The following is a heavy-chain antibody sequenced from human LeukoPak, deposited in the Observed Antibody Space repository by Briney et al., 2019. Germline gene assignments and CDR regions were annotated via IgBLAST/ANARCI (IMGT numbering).Heavy chain of an antibody. D-gene: IGHD3-9*01. V-gene: IGHV4-59*08. Sequence: PETLSLTCTVSGGSISSYYWSWIRQPPGKRLEWIGYIYYSGSTNYNPSLKSRVTMAVDTSKKQFSLKLSSVTAADTAVYYCARQERYYDILTGYLNWFDPWGQGTLVTVSS. CDR1: GGSISSYY. CDR2: IYYSGST. J-gene: IGHJ5*02. CDR3: ARQERYYDILTGYLNWFDP.